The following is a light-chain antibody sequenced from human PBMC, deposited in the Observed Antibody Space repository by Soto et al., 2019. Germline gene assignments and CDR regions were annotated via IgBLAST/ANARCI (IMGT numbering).Light chain of an antibody. Sequence: EIVLTQSPATLSLSPGERATLSCRASQSVSSYLAWYQQKPGQAPRLLIYDASNRATGIPARFSGSGSGLELTLTIFILEPEDFAVYYLQQRSNWPRHSPTFGGGTEMEIK. CDR3: QQRSNWPRHSPT. CDR1: QSVSSY. V-gene: IGKV3-11*01. J-gene: IGKJ4*01. CDR2: DAS.